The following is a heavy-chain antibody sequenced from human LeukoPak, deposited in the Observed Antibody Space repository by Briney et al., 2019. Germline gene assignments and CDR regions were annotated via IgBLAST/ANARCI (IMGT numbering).Heavy chain of an antibody. D-gene: IGHD3-9*01. J-gene: IGHJ6*02. Sequence: PGGSLRLSCAASGFTFSSYGMHWVRQAPGKGLEWVAVISYDGSNKYYADSVKGRFTISRDNSKNTLYLQMNSLRAEDTAVYYCAKEEVPTSDILTGLGYYYYYGMDVWGQGTTVTVSS. CDR3: AKEEVPTSDILTGLGYYYYYGMDV. CDR1: GFTFSSYG. V-gene: IGHV3-30*18. CDR2: ISYDGSNK.